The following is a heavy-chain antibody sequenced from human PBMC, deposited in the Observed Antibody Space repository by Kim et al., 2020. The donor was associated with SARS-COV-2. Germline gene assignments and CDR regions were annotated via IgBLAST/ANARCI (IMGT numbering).Heavy chain of an antibody. J-gene: IGHJ6*02. Sequence: GGSLRLSCTASGFTFGDYAMSWFRQAPGKGLEWVGFIRSKAYGGTTEYAASVIGRFTISRDDSKSIAYLQMNSLKTEDTAVYYCTRLLVTSQNLIYYYYYYGMDVWGQGTTVTVSS. CDR2: IRSKAYGGTT. CDR1: GFTFGDYA. CDR3: TRLLVTSQNLIYYYYYYGMDV. V-gene: IGHV3-49*03. D-gene: IGHD1-26*01.